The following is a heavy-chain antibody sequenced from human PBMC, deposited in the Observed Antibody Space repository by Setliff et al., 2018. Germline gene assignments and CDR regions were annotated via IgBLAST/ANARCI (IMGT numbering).Heavy chain of an antibody. CDR3: ARDWFCSGGDCSDVFDF. J-gene: IGHJ3*01. CDR1: GYTFRSYG. D-gene: IGHD2-21*02. V-gene: IGHV1-18*01. CDR2: ISAYSGDT. Sequence: ASVKVSCKTSGYTFRSYGVSWVRQAPGQGLEWMGWISAYSGDTIYAQNYQGRVTMTTDTSTGTAYMELRSLTFDDTAVYYCARDWFCSGGDCSDVFDFWGQGTMVTVSS.